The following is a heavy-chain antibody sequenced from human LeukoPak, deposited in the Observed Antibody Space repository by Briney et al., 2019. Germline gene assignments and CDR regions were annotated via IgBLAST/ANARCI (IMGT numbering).Heavy chain of an antibody. CDR1: GYTFSRYS. CDR2: ISTFNGDT. V-gene: IGHV1-18*01. D-gene: IGHD6-19*01. Sequence: ASVKVSCKASGYTFSRYSITWVRQAPGQGLEWIGGISTFNGDTNYAQTLQGSAPMTTDTPTTTAYMELRSLTSDDTAVYYCARDPSNSSGWRAWGDYWGQGNLVTVSS. CDR3: ARDPSNSSGWRAWGDY. J-gene: IGHJ4*02.